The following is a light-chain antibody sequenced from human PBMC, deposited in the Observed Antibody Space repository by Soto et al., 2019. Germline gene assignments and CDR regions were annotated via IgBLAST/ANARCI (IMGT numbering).Light chain of an antibody. CDR3: QQTHSAPT. CDR1: QSIGTY. CDR2: SAS. V-gene: IGKV1-39*01. J-gene: IGKJ5*01. Sequence: DIQMTQSPSSLSASIGDRVTITCRASQSIGTYCNWYQQKPGEAPKLLISSASRLQSGYPSRFSGSGSGTDFTLTISGLRPEDFATYYCQQTHSAPTFGQGTRLEIK.